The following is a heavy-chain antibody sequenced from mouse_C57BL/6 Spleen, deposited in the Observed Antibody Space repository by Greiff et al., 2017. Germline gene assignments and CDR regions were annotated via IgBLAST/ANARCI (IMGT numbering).Heavy chain of an antibody. CDR1: GYTFTDHT. CDR3: ARPRYGNYVGYFDY. Sequence: QVQLKESDAELVKPGASVKISCKVSGYTFTDHTIYWMQQRPEQGLEWLGYIYPRVGSTKYNETFKGKATLTADKSSSTAYMQLHSLTSEDSAFYFCARPRYGNYVGYFDYWGQGTTLTVSS. D-gene: IGHD2-10*02. J-gene: IGHJ2*01. V-gene: IGHV1-78*01. CDR2: IYPRVGST.